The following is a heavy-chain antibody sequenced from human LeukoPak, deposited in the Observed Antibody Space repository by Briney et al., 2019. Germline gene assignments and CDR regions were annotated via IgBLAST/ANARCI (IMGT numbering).Heavy chain of an antibody. CDR3: ASKLGTRYFFDY. V-gene: IGHV4-30-2*01. Sequence: SETLSLTCAVSGGSISSGGYSWSWIRQPPGKGLEWIGYIYHSGSTYYNPSLKSRVTISVDRSKNQFSLQVSSVTATDTAVYYCASKLGTRYFFDYWGQGTLVTVSS. D-gene: IGHD7-27*01. CDR2: IYHSGST. J-gene: IGHJ4*02. CDR1: GGSISSGGYS.